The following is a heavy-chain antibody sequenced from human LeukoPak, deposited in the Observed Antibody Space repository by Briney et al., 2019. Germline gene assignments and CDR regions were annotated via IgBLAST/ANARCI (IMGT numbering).Heavy chain of an antibody. V-gene: IGHV1-69*13. CDR2: IIPIFGTA. D-gene: IGHD6-6*01. CDR3: ARALREQHVFFEGGY. CDR1: GGTFSSYA. Sequence: ASVKVSCKASGGTFSSYAISWVRQAPGQGLEWMGGIIPIFGTANYAQKFQGRVTITADESTSTAYMELSSLRSEDTAVYYCARALREQHVFFEGGYWGQRTLVTVSS. J-gene: IGHJ4*02.